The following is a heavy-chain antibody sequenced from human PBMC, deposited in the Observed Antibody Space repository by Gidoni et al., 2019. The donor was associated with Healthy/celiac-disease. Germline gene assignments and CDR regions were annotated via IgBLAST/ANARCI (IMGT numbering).Heavy chain of an antibody. CDR3: ARQRGPFAFNI. D-gene: IGHD3-10*01. J-gene: IGHJ3*02. V-gene: IGHV5-51*01. Sequence: EVQLVQSGAEAKKPGKSLTISCKGSGYSFTNYWIGWVRQMPGKGLEWMGIIYPDDSDTRYSPSFRGQVTISADKSISTAYLQWSSLKASDTAMYYCARQRGPFAFNIWGQGTMVTVSS. CDR1: GYSFTNYW. CDR2: IYPDDSDT.